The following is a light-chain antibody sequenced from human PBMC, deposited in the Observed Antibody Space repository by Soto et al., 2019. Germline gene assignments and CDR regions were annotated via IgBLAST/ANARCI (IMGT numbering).Light chain of an antibody. J-gene: IGLJ2*01. CDR2: SNN. CDR3: AAWDDRLTGHVV. Sequence: QSVLTQPPSASGTPGQRVTISCSGSSFNIGSNSVNWYQQLPGAAPKLLIYSNNHRPSGVPDRFSGSKSGTSASLAISGLQSEDEADYYCAAWDDRLTGHVVFGGGTKLTVL. V-gene: IGLV1-44*01. CDR1: SFNIGSNS.